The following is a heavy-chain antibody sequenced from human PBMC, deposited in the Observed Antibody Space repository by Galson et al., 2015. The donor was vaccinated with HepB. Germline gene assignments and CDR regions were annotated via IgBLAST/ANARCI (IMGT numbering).Heavy chain of an antibody. J-gene: IGHJ3*01. Sequence: SVKVSCKVSGYNLIELSIHWVRQAPGKGLEWMGNLVPENGDTLLAQKFEGRVRMTEDTSSDTTYMELSSLRSEDTGVYFCATYLGSTGFDFWAKGPWSPSLQ. V-gene: IGHV1-24*01. CDR2: LVPENGDT. CDR1: GYNLIELS. D-gene: IGHD3-9*01. CDR3: ATYLGSTGFDF.